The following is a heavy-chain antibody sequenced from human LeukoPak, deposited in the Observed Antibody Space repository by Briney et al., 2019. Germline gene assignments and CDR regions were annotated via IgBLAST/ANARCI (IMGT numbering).Heavy chain of an antibody. V-gene: IGHV5-51*01. J-gene: IGHJ4*02. Sequence: ESLKISCKGSGYSFTSYWISWVRQKPGKGLEWMGIIFPGDSDTRYSPSFQGQVTISADKSISTAYLQWSSLKASDTAMYYCARRLTYDSRAYYCLDYWGQGTLVTVSS. CDR3: ARRLTYDSRAYYCLDY. CDR1: GYSFTSYW. CDR2: IFPGDSDT. D-gene: IGHD3-22*01.